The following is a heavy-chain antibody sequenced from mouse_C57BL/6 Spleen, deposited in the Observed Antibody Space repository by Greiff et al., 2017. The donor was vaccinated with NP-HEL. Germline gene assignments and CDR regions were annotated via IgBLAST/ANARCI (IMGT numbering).Heavy chain of an antibody. Sequence: QVQLQQPGAELVRPGTSVKLSCKASGYTFTSYWMHWVKQRPGQGLEWIGVIDPSDSYTNYNQKFKGKATLTVDTSSSTAYMQLSSLTSEDSAVYYCAREGKVDSSGLYYFDYWGQGTTLTVSS. D-gene: IGHD3-2*02. CDR2: IDPSDSYT. J-gene: IGHJ2*01. CDR1: GYTFTSYW. V-gene: IGHV1-59*01. CDR3: AREGKVDSSGLYYFDY.